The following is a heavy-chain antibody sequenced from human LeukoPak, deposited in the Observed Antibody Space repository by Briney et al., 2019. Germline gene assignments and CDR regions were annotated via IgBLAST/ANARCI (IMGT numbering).Heavy chain of an antibody. J-gene: IGHJ4*02. D-gene: IGHD3-10*01. CDR1: GYTFTSCG. CDR2: ISAYNGNT. Sequence: ASVKVSCKASGYTFTSCGISWVRQAPGQGLEWMGWISAYNGNTNYAQKLQGRVTMTIDTSTSTAYMELRSLRSDDTAVYYCARDKWFGELLSRVDFDYWGQGTLVTVSS. CDR3: ARDKWFGELLSRVDFDY. V-gene: IGHV1-18*01.